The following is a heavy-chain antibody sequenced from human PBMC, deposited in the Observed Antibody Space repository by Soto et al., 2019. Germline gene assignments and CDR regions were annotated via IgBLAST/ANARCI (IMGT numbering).Heavy chain of an antibody. CDR3: ARSLWKQLDPDDAFDI. D-gene: IGHD6-13*01. J-gene: IGHJ3*02. V-gene: IGHV1-18*01. CDR1: GYGFACYG. Sequence: AKPSWEACGYGFACYGSSWVRHAHGQGLEWMGWISAYNGNTNYAQKLQGRVTMTTDTSTSTAYMELRSLRSDDTAVYYCARSLWKQLDPDDAFDIWAQGTMVTVSS. CDR2: ISAYNGNT.